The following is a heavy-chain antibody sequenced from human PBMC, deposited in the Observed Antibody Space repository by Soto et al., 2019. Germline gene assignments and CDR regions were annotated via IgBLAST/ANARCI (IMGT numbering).Heavy chain of an antibody. D-gene: IGHD1-1*01. CDR2: INPNSGST. V-gene: IGHV1-2*02. CDR1: GYTFTGYY. CDR3: ARVQLERRRSFYYYYYGMDV. J-gene: IGHJ6*02. Sequence: ASVKVSCKASGYTFTGYYMHWVRQAPGQGLEWMGWINPNSGSTNYAQKFQGRVTMTRDTSISTAYMELSRLRSDDTAVYYCARVQLERRRSFYYYYYGMDVWGQGTTVTVSS.